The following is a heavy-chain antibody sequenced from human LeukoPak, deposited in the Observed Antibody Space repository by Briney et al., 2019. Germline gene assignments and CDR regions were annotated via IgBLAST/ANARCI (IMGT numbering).Heavy chain of an antibody. J-gene: IGHJ6*02. V-gene: IGHV3-13*01. CDR3: ARSYDYGDLMDV. CDR1: GFTFSSYD. Sequence: GGSLRLSCAASGFTFSSYDMHWVRQATGKGLEWVSAIGTAGDTYYPGSVKGRFTISRENAKNSLYLQMNSLRAGDTAVYYCARSYDYGDLMDVWGQGTTVTVSS. CDR2: IGTAGDT. D-gene: IGHD4-17*01.